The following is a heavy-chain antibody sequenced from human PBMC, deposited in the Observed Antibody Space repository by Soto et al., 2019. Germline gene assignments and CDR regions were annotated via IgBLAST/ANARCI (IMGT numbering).Heavy chain of an antibody. CDR2: VSHDGRNT. CDR3: AKGGRQWLLTSDFNY. D-gene: IGHD6-19*01. V-gene: IGHV3-30*18. J-gene: IGHJ4*02. Sequence: VQLVESGGGVVQPGRSLRLSSAASGFTFSDYAMHWVRQAPGKGLEWVAVVSHDGRNTHYADSVKGRFTISRDSSKNTVSLEMTSLRAEDTAVYYCAKGGRQWLLTSDFNYWGQGALVTVSS. CDR1: GFTFSDYA.